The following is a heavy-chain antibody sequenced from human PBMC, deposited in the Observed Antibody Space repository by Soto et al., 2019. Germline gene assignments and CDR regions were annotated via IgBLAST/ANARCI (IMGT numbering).Heavy chain of an antibody. D-gene: IGHD6-19*01. Sequence: PGGSLRLSCAASGFTFSSYSMNWVRQAPGKGLEWVSSISSSSSYIYYADSVKGRFTISRDNAKNSLYLQMNSLRAEDTAVYYCARFGGWYGNFDYWGQGTLVTVSS. CDR2: ISSSSSYI. J-gene: IGHJ4*02. CDR3: ARFGGWYGNFDY. CDR1: GFTFSSYS. V-gene: IGHV3-21*01.